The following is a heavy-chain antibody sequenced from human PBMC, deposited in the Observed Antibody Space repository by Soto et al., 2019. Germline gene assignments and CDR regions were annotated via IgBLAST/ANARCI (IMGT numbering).Heavy chain of an antibody. CDR2: VHASGST. D-gene: IGHD1-20*01. Sequence: SSEPLSLTCRVSGDAISTYCWSWIRQTPGSGLEWVGCVHASGSTAYNPSLRGRALISLQTSKSQFSLSQRSATTADRATSCCGRETRALITPFFACWGQGIPVTVSS. J-gene: IGHJ4*02. CDR3: GRETRALITPFFAC. V-gene: IGHV4-59*03. CDR1: GDAISTYC.